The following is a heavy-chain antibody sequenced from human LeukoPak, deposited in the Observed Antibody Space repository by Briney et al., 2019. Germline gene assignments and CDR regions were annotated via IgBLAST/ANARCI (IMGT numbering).Heavy chain of an antibody. CDR2: IYSGGGT. CDR3: ARSARGYSYIFDY. J-gene: IGHJ4*02. D-gene: IGHD5-18*01. CDR1: GFTVSSNY. Sequence: GGSLRLSCAASGFTVSSNYMSWVRQAPGKGLEWVSVIYSGGGTYYAYSVKGRFTISRDNSKNTLYLQINSLRAEDTAVYYCARSARGYSYIFDYWGQGTLVTVSS. V-gene: IGHV3-53*01.